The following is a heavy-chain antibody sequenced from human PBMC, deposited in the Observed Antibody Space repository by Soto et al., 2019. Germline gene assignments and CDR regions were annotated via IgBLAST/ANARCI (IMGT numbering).Heavy chain of an antibody. D-gene: IGHD3-10*01. Sequence: EASVNVSCKPSGDTFTGYYMHWVRQAPGQGLEWMGWINPNSGGTNYAQKFQGWVTMTRDTSISTAYMELSRLRSDDTAVYYCARDRRRKDGGANYYYYYGMDVWGQGTTVTVSS. CDR1: GDTFTGYY. CDR3: ARDRRRKDGGANYYYYYGMDV. J-gene: IGHJ6*02. CDR2: INPNSGGT. V-gene: IGHV1-2*04.